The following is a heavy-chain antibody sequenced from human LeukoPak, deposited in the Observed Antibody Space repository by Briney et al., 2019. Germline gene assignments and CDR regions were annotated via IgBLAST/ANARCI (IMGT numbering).Heavy chain of an antibody. CDR3: ARATYYYDSSGYVLVDY. J-gene: IGHJ4*02. D-gene: IGHD3-22*01. V-gene: IGHV4-4*07. CDR1: GGSISSYY. CDR2: IYTSGST. Sequence: PSETLSLTCTVSGGSISSYYWSWTRQPAGKGLEWIGRIYTSGSTNYNPSLKSRVTMSVDTSKNQFSLKLSSVTAADTAVYYCARATYYYDSSGYVLVDYWGQGTLVTVSS.